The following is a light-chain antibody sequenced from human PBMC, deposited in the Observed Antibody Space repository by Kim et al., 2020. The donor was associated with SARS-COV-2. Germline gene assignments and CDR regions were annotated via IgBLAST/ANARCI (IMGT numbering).Light chain of an antibody. CDR3: QQYNNLQAIT. CDR1: QDIRKF. J-gene: IGKJ5*01. Sequence: VGDRVTITCKSSQDIRKFLNWYQHKPGKAPELLISDASTLRTGGPSRFSGSASGTHFTFTISNLQPEDIATYYCQQYNNLQAITFGQGTRLEIK. V-gene: IGKV1-33*01. CDR2: DAS.